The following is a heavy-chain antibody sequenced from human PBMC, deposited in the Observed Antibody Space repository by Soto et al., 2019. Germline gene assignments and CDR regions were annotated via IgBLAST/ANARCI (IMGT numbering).Heavy chain of an antibody. V-gene: IGHV4-4*02. D-gene: IGHD1-26*01. Sequence: QVQLQESGPGLVKPSGTLSLTCAVSGGSISSSNWWSWVRQPPGKGLEWIGEIYHSGSTNYNPSLKSRVTISVDKSQNQFSLKLSSVTAADTAVYYCARGRPVGATAEYFQHWGQGTLVTVSS. J-gene: IGHJ1*01. CDR2: IYHSGST. CDR3: ARGRPVGATAEYFQH. CDR1: GGSISSSNW.